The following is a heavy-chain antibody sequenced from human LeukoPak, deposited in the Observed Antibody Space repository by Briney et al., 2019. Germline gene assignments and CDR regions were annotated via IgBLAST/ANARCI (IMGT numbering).Heavy chain of an antibody. CDR3: ARGVVSGGFGDYYYYMDV. J-gene: IGHJ6*03. CDR2: VNDRGSA. D-gene: IGHD3-16*01. CDR1: GGSFSGHY. Sequence: SETLSLTCAVYGGSFSGHYWTWIRQPPGKGLQWIGEVNDRGSANYNPSLKSRLSISEDKSKNQFSLRLPSVTAADTAVYYCARGVVSGGFGDYYYYMDVWGIGTTVTVSS. V-gene: IGHV4-34*01.